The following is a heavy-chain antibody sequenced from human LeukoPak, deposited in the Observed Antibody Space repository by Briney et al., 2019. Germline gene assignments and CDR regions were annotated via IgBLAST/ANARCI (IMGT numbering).Heavy chain of an antibody. CDR1: GFTFSSYA. CDR2: ISGDVRRT. J-gene: IGHJ4*02. V-gene: IGHV3-23*01. Sequence: GGSLRLSCAASGFTFSSYAMRWVRQAPGKGLEWVSAISGDVRRTFYADSVKGRFTISRDNSKNTLSLQMNSLRADDTAIYYCVKRVDYSETYYFDSWGRGTLVTVSS. CDR3: VKRVDYSETYYFDS. D-gene: IGHD4-11*01.